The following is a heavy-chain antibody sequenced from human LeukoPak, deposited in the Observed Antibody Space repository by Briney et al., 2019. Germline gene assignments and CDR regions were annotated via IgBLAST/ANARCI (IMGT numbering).Heavy chain of an antibody. J-gene: IGHJ4*02. CDR2: ISGSGGST. V-gene: IGHV3-23*01. D-gene: IGHD5-18*01. CDR3: AKDITAKNGYEFDY. Sequence: GGSLRLSCAASGFTFSSYAMSWVRQAPGKGLEWGAAISGSGGSTYYADSVKGRFTISRDNSKTTLYLQMNSLRAEDTAVYYCAKDITAKNGYEFDYWGQGTLVTVSS. CDR1: GFTFSSYA.